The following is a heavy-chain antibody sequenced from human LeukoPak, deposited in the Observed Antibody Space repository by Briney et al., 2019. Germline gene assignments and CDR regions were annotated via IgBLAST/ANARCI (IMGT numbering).Heavy chain of an antibody. J-gene: IGHJ4*02. Sequence: GGSLRLSSAASAFTFSTYGMHWVRQAPGKGLEWVAFIRYDGGNKYYADSVKGRFTISRDNSKNTLYLQMNSLRAEDTAVYYCAKDYSNYYDSSGPDYWGQGILVTVSS. CDR3: AKDYSNYYDSSGPDY. D-gene: IGHD3-22*01. CDR2: IRYDGGNK. V-gene: IGHV3-30*02. CDR1: AFTFSTYG.